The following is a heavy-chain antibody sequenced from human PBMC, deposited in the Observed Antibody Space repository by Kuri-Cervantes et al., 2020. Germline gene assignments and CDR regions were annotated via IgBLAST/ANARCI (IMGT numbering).Heavy chain of an antibody. CDR3: AKEGARGTVTNAKSAFHI. J-gene: IGHJ3*02. CDR1: RFTFSTYA. D-gene: IGHD4-17*01. Sequence: GGSLRLSCAASRFTFSTYAMSWVRQAPGKGLEWVSGISGSGDSTYYADSVKGRFSIPRDNSKNTLYLQMNSLRAEDTAVYYCAKEGARGTVTNAKSAFHIWGQGTLVTVSS. CDR2: ISGSGDST. V-gene: IGHV3-23*01.